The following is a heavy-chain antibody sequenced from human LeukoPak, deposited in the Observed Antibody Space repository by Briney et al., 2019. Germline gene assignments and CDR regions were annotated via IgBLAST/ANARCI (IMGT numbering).Heavy chain of an antibody. D-gene: IGHD3-22*01. V-gene: IGHV4-39*07. J-gene: IGHJ4*02. CDR2: IYYTGNT. Sequence: SETLSLTCTVSGVSISSSNSYWGWIRQPPGKGLEWIGSIYYTGNTYYNASLKSRVTISIDTSKNQISLRLTSVTAADTAVYYCARDSDSSGYYLDYWGQGTLVTVSS. CDR1: GVSISSSNSY. CDR3: ARDSDSSGYYLDY.